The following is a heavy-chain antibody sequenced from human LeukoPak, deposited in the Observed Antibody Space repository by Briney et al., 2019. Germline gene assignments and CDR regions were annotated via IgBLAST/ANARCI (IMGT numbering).Heavy chain of an antibody. V-gene: IGHV4-59*01. J-gene: IGHJ4*02. CDR2: IYYSGST. CDR3: ARDATMMGNYFNY. CDR1: GESISGFY. D-gene: IGHD5-12*01. Sequence: SETLSLTCTVSGESISGFYWTWIRQLPGKGLEWIGYIYYSGSTNYNPSLKSRVTISVDTSKNQFSLKLSSVTAADKAVYYCARDATMMGNYFNYWGQGTLVTVSS.